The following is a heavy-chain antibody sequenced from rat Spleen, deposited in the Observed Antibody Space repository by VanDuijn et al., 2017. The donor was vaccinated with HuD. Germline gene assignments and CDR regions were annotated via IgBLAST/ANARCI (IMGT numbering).Heavy chain of an antibody. CDR2: INNAGST. CDR3: ARESGDWFAY. V-gene: IGHV3-3*01. Sequence: EVQLQESGPGLVKPSQSLSLTCSVTGYSITSSYRWNWIRKFPGNKLEWMGYINNAGSTNYNPSLKSRISITRDTSKNQFFLQLNSVTTEDTATYYCARESGDWFAYWGQGTLVTVSS. CDR1: GYSITSSYR. J-gene: IGHJ3*01.